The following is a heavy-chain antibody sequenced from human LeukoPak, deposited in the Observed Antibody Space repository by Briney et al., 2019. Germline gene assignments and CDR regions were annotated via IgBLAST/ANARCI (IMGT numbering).Heavy chain of an antibody. D-gene: IGHD3/OR15-3a*01. Sequence: GGSLRLSCAASGFTFSNAWMSWVRQAPGKGLEWVSAISGSGGSTYYADSVKGRFTISRDNSKNTLYLQMNSLRAEDTAVYYCAKARRKDWPYYFDYWGQGTLVTVSS. CDR1: GFTFSNAW. CDR2: ISGSGGST. J-gene: IGHJ4*02. V-gene: IGHV3-23*01. CDR3: AKARRKDWPYYFDY.